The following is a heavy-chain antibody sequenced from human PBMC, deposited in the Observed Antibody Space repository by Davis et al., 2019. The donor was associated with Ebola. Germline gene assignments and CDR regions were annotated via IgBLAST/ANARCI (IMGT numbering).Heavy chain of an antibody. D-gene: IGHD2-21*02. V-gene: IGHV4-39*01. J-gene: IGHJ5*02. CDR1: GGSISSSSYY. Sequence: PSETLSLTCTVSGGSISSSSYYWGWIRQPPGKGLEWIGSIYYSGSTYYNPSLKSRVTISVDTSKNQFSLKLSSVTAADTAVNYCASHCGGDWLGWFDPWGQGTLVTVSS. CDR2: IYYSGST. CDR3: ASHCGGDWLGWFDP.